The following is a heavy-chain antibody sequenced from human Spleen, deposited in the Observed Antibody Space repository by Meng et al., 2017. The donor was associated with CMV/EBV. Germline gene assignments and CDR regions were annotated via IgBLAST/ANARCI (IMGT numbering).Heavy chain of an antibody. CDR2: IYHSGST. D-gene: IGHD3-22*01. Sequence: SGGSISSSNWWIWVRQPPGKGLEWIGEIYHSGSTNYNPSLKSRVTISVDKSKNQFSLKLSSVTAADTAVYYCARAYYYDSSGYYFFDYWGQGTLVTVSS. CDR3: ARAYYYDSSGYYFFDY. V-gene: IGHV4-4*02. J-gene: IGHJ4*02. CDR1: GGSISSSNW.